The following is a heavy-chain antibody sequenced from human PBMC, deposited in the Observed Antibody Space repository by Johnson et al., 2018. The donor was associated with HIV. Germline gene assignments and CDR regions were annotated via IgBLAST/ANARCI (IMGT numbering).Heavy chain of an antibody. V-gene: IGHV3-53*01. CDR3: ARGIGLGAGSAFDI. J-gene: IGHJ3*02. CDR1: GFTVSSNY. D-gene: IGHD3/OR15-3a*01. Sequence: VQLVESGGGLIQPGGSLRLSCAASGFTVSSNYMTWVRQAPGQGLEWVSLLYSGGSTYSAYSVQGRFTISRDNSKNTLYLQMNSLRAGDTAVYYCARGIGLGAGSAFDIWGQGTMVTVSS. CDR2: LYSGGST.